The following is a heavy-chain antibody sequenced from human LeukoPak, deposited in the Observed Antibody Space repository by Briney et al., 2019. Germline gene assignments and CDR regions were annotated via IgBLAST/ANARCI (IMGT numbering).Heavy chain of an antibody. J-gene: IGHJ3*02. V-gene: IGHV4-34*01. Sequence: SGTLSLTCAVYGGSFSGYYWSWIRQPPGKGLEWIWEINHSGSTNYNPSPKSRVTISVDTSKNQFSLKLSSVTAADTAVYYCASIAVAGTNAFDIWGQGTMVTVSS. CDR3: ASIAVAGTNAFDI. D-gene: IGHD6-19*01. CDR2: INHSGST. CDR1: GGSFSGYY.